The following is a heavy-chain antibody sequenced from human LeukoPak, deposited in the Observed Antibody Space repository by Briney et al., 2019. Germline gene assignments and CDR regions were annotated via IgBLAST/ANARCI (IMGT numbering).Heavy chain of an antibody. CDR2: ISSSGSTK. CDR1: GLTFSSYS. V-gene: IGHV3-21*04. D-gene: IGHD1-20*01. J-gene: IGHJ4*02. CDR3: ARRRYNWNAIDY. Sequence: GGSLRLSCAASGLTFSSYSMNWVRQAPGKGLEWVSSISSSGSTKYYADSVKGRITISRDNAKNSLYLQMNSLRAEDTAVYYCARRRYNWNAIDYWGQGTLVTVSS.